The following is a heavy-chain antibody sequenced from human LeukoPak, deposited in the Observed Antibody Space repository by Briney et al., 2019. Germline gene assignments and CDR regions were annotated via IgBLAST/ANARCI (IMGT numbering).Heavy chain of an antibody. CDR2: FDPEDGET. CDR3: ARDAWELRREDETHRAFDI. V-gene: IGHV1-24*01. CDR1: GYTLTELS. D-gene: IGHD1-26*01. J-gene: IGHJ3*02. Sequence: GASVKVSCKVSGYTLTELSMHWVRPAPGKGLAWMGGFDPEDGETIYEQKFQGRVTMPDATATDTAYMELSSLRSEDTAVYYCARDAWELRREDETHRAFDIWGQGTMVTVSS.